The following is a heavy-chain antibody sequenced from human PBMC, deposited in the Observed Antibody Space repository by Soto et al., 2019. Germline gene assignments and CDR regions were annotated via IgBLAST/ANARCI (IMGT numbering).Heavy chain of an antibody. CDR2: IYHSGST. J-gene: IGHJ5*02. CDR1: GGSISSGGYS. CDR3: ARVPSP. Sequence: QLQLQESGSGLLKPSQTLSLTCAVSGGSISSGGYSWSWIRQPPGKGLEWIGYIYHSGSTYYNPSPXCRXTISVDRSTTQFSMKLRSVTAADTAVYYWARVPSPWGQGTLVTVSS. V-gene: IGHV4-30-2*01.